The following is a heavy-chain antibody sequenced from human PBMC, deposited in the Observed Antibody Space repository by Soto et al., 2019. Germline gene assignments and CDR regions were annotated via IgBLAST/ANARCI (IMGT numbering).Heavy chain of an antibody. CDR3: AKGGRQWLVTSDFIY. J-gene: IGHJ4*02. D-gene: IGHD6-19*01. Sequence: GGSLRLSCAASGFTFSDYAMHWVRQAPGKGLEWVAVVSHDGRNTHYADSVKGRFTISRDSSKNTVSLEMTSLRAEDTSVYYCAKGGRQWLVTSDFIYWGQGTLVTVTS. CDR1: GFTFSDYA. V-gene: IGHV3-30*18. CDR2: VSHDGRNT.